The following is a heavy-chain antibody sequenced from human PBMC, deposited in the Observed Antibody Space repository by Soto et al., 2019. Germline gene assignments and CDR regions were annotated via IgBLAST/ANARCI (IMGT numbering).Heavy chain of an antibody. J-gene: IGHJ4*02. CDR2: IYYSGTT. CDR1: GGSISSGGYY. V-gene: IGHV4-31*03. D-gene: IGHD5-18*01. CDR3: ARSHVDTAMVFDF. Sequence: SETLSLTCTVSGGSISSGGYYWSWIRQNPGKGLEWIGYIYYSGTTYYSPSLKSRVTLSVDTSKNQFSLNLNSVTAADTAVYYCARSHVDTAMVFDFWGQGTLVTVSS.